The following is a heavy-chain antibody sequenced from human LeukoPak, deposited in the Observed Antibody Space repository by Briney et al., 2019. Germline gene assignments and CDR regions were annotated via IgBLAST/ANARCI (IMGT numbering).Heavy chain of an antibody. V-gene: IGHV4-59*11. CDR2: IYYSGST. D-gene: IGHD5-18*01. CDR3: ARGGIKKYSYGYPWFDP. Sequence: SETLSLTCTVSGGSISSHYWSWIRQPPGKGLEWIWYIYYSGSTNYNPSLKSRVTISVDTSKNQFSLKLSSVTAADTAVYYCARGGIKKYSYGYPWFDPWGQGTLATVSS. CDR1: GGSISSHY. J-gene: IGHJ5*02.